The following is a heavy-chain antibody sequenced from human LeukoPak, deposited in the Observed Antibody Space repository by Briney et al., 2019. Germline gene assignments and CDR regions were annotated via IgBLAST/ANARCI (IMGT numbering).Heavy chain of an antibody. CDR3: ARVGAAGTGDY. Sequence: ASVKVSCKASGYTFTSYYMHWVRQAPGQGLEWMGGIIPIFGTANYAQKFQGRVTITADESTSTAYMELSSLRSEDTAVYYCARVGAAGTGDYWGQRTLVTVSS. D-gene: IGHD6-13*01. J-gene: IGHJ4*02. CDR1: GYTFTSYY. V-gene: IGHV1-69*13. CDR2: IIPIFGTA.